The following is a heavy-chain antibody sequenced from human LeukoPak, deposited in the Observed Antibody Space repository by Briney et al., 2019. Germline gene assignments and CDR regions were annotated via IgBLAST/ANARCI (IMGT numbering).Heavy chain of an antibody. CDR2: VSVYTGNT. CDR3: ARDRSGDYYFQH. Sequence: ASVKVSCKASGYTFTNYGITWVRQAPGQGLEWMGWVSVYTGNTYYAQKFQARVTMTTDTSTTTAYMELRSLRSDDTAVYYCARDRSGDYYFQHWGQGSLVTVSS. J-gene: IGHJ1*01. CDR1: GYTFTNYG. V-gene: IGHV1-18*01. D-gene: IGHD4-17*01.